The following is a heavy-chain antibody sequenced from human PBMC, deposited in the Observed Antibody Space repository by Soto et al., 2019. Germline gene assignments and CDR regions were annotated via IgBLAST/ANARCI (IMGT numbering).Heavy chain of an antibody. CDR1: GGSIRSYY. J-gene: IGHJ4*02. CDR3: ARSVFH. CDR2: IYYSGST. V-gene: IGHV4-59*12. D-gene: IGHD3-10*02. Sequence: PSETLSLTCTVSGGSIRSYYWSWIRQPPGKGLEWIGYIYYSGSTNYNPSLKSRVTISVDTSKNQFSLKLSSVTAADTAVYYCARSVFHWDQGTLVTVSS.